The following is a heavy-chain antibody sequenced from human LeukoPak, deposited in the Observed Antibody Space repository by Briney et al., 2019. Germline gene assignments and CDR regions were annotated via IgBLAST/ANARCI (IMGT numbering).Heavy chain of an antibody. J-gene: IGHJ4*02. D-gene: IGHD3-10*01. CDR1: GFTFSSYR. Sequence: GGSLRLSCAASGFTFSSYRMHWVRQAPGKGLVWVLRINSDGSSTSYADSVKGRFTNTRDNAKNTQYLQRNSLRAEDTAVYYCAFGFGESNFDYWGQGTLVTVSS. V-gene: IGHV3-74*01. CDR3: AFGFGESNFDY. CDR2: INSDGSST.